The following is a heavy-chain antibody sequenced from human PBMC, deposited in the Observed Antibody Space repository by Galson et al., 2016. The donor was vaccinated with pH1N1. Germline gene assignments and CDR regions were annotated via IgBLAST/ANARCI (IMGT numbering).Heavy chain of an antibody. CDR3: AKVESSPVGL. CDR2: IRYNGRDM. CDR1: GINFNSYD. Sequence: SLRLSCAASGINFNSYDIHWVRQAPGKGLEWVAFIRYNGRDMFYADSVKGRIRVSRDNSKNTLYLQMNSLRTEDTAIYYCAKVESSPVGLWGRGTLVAVSS. D-gene: IGHD2-2*01. J-gene: IGHJ1*01. V-gene: IGHV3-30*02.